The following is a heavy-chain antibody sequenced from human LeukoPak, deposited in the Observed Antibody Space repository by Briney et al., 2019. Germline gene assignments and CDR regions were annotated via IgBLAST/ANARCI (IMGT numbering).Heavy chain of an antibody. J-gene: IGHJ4*02. V-gene: IGHV3-30*02. Sequence: GGSRRLSCAASGFTFSSYGMHWVRQAPGKGLEWVAFIRYDGSNKYYADSVKGRFTISRDNSKNTLYLQMNSLRAEDTAVYYCAKGGARGALWDTFDYWGQGTLVTVSS. D-gene: IGHD3-10*01. CDR1: GFTFSSYG. CDR3: AKGGARGALWDTFDY. CDR2: IRYDGSNK.